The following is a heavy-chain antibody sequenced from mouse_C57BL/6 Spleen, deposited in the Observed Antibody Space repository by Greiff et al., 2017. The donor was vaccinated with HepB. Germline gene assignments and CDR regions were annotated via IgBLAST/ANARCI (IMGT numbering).Heavy chain of an antibody. CDR1: GYTFTSYW. V-gene: IGHV1-61*01. Sequence: VQLQQPGAELVRPGSSVKLSCKASGYTFTSYWMDWVKQRPGQGLEWIGNIYPSDSETHYNQKFKDKATLTVDKSSSTAYMQLSSLTSEDSAVYYCARSGYYSNHVDYWGQGTALTVSS. CDR3: ARSGYYSNHVDY. J-gene: IGHJ2*01. D-gene: IGHD2-5*01. CDR2: IYPSDSET.